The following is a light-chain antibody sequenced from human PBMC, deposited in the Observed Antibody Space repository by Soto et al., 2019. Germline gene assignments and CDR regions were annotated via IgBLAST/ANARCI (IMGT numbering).Light chain of an antibody. CDR1: SSDVGGTNY. CDR3: ISHAGTYYV. V-gene: IGLV2-11*01. Sequence: QSALTQPRSMSGSPGQSVTISCSGASSDVGGTNYVSWYQQHPGKVPKLMIYDVSKRPSGVPDRFSGSKSGNTASLTISGLQAEDEADYYCISHAGTYYVFGTGTKVTVL. CDR2: DVS. J-gene: IGLJ1*01.